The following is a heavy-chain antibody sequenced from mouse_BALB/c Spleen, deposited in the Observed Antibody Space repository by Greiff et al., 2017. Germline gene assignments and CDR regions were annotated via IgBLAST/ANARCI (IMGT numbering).Heavy chain of an antibody. CDR1: GFTFSSYT. CDR2: ISSGGGYT. V-gene: IGHV5-6-4*01. CDR3: TRDLDCYGSSVVAY. D-gene: IGHD1-1*01. Sequence: VQLKESGGGLVKPGGSLKLSCAASGFTFSSYTMSWVRQTPEERLEWVAPISSGGGYTYYPDSVKGRFTISGDNAKNTLYLQMSSLKSEDTAMYYSTRDLDCYGSSVVAYWGQGTPVTVSA. J-gene: IGHJ3*01.